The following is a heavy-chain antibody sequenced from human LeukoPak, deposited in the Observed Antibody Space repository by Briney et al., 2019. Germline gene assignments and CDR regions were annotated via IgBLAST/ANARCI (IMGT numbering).Heavy chain of an antibody. CDR3: ASWYYYDSSGYMSAVAFDI. CDR1: GFTFSSYA. J-gene: IGHJ3*02. V-gene: IGHV3-23*01. CDR2: ISGSGGST. Sequence: PGGSLRLSCAASGFTFSSYAMSWVRQAPGKGLEWVSAISGSGGSTYYADSVKGRFTISRDNSKNTLYLQMNSLRAEDTAVYYCASWYYYDSSGYMSAVAFDIWGQGTMVTVSS. D-gene: IGHD3-22*01.